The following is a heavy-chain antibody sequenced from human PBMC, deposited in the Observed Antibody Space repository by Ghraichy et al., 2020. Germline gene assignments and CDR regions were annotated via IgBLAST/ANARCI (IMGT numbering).Heavy chain of an antibody. CDR1: GFTVSSNY. CDR3: ARNHVSDDFWQDYYYGMDV. CDR2: IYSGGST. J-gene: IGHJ6*02. D-gene: IGHD3-3*01. Sequence: GGSLRLSCAASGFTVSSNYMSWVRQAPGKGLEWVSVIYSGGSTYYADSVKGRFTISRDNSKNTLYLQMNSLRAEDTAVYYCARNHVSDDFWQDYYYGMDVWGQGTTVTVSS. V-gene: IGHV3-53*01.